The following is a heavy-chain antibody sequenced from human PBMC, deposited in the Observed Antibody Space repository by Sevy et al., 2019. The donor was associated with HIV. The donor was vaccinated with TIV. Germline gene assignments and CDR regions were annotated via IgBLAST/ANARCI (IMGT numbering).Heavy chain of an antibody. CDR3: AKDRELYYYDSSGYYIDY. D-gene: IGHD3-22*01. V-gene: IGHV3-30*18. J-gene: IGHJ4*02. CDR2: ISYDGSNK. Sequence: GGSLRLSCAASGFTFSSYGMHWVRQAPGKGLEWVAVISYDGSNKYYADSVKGRFTISRDNSKNTLYLQMNSLRAEDTAVYYCAKDRELYYYDSSGYYIDYWGQGTLVPVSS. CDR1: GFTFSSYG.